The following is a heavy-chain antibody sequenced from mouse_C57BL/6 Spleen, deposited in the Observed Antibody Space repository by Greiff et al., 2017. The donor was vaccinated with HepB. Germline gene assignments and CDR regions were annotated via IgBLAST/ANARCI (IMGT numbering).Heavy chain of an antibody. D-gene: IGHD1-1*01. CDR1: GYTFTSYW. J-gene: IGHJ1*03. V-gene: IGHV1-55*01. CDR3: ARRGDGSSYGWYFDV. Sequence: VQLQQPGAELVKPGASVKMSCKASGYTFTSYWITWVKQRPGQGLEWIGDIYPGSGSTNYNEKFKSKATLTVDTSSSTAYMQLRSLTSEDSAVYYCARRGDGSSYGWYFDVWGTGTTVTVSS. CDR2: IYPGSGST.